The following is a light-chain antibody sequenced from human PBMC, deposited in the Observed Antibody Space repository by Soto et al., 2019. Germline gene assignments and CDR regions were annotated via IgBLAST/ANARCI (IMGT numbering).Light chain of an antibody. CDR2: AAS. CDR3: QKYTNVPA. CDR1: QGISNY. V-gene: IGKV1-27*01. J-gene: IGKJ4*01. Sequence: DIQMTQSPSSLSASVGDRVTITCRASQGISNYLASYQQIPGKVPKLLISAASTLQTGLPSRFSGSGSGTDFTLTISSLQPEDVATYYCQKYTNVPAFGGGTKVEIK.